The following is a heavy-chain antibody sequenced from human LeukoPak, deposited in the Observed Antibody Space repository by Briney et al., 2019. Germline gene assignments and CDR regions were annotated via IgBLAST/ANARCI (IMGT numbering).Heavy chain of an antibody. J-gene: IGHJ4*02. CDR1: GYSFTSYD. Sequence: GASVKVSCKASGYSFTSYDINWVRQATGQGLEWMGWMNPNSGDIGYAQKFQGRVTMTGNTSISTAYMDLSSLRSEDTAVYFCARGPWRSPLYRSSWYINYWGQGTLVTVSS. CDR2: MNPNSGDI. D-gene: IGHD6-13*01. V-gene: IGHV1-8*01. CDR3: ARGPWRSPLYRSSWYINY.